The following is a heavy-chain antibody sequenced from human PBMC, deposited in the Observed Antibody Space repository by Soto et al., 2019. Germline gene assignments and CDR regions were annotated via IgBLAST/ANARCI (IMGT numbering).Heavy chain of an antibody. Sequence: SETLSLTCAVYGGSFNGYYWSWIRQPPGKGLEWIGKINHSGSTNYNPSLKSRVTISVDTSKNQFSLKLSSVTAADTAVYYCARLWGYSGYDLRWFDPWGQGTLVTVSS. CDR2: INHSGST. D-gene: IGHD5-12*01. V-gene: IGHV4-34*01. CDR1: GGSFNGYY. CDR3: ARLWGYSGYDLRWFDP. J-gene: IGHJ5*02.